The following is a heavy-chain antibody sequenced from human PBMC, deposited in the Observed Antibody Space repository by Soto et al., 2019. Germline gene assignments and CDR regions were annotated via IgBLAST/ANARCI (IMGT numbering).Heavy chain of an antibody. CDR3: SSSAYYYYYGMDV. Sequence: ASVKVSCKASGYTFTNYATHWVRQAPGQRLEWMGWISAYNGNTNYAQKLQGRVTMTTDTSTSTAYMELRSLRSDDTAVYYCSSSAYYYYYGMDVWGQGTTVTVSS. J-gene: IGHJ6*02. CDR2: ISAYNGNT. D-gene: IGHD2-2*01. V-gene: IGHV1-18*01. CDR1: GYTFTNYA.